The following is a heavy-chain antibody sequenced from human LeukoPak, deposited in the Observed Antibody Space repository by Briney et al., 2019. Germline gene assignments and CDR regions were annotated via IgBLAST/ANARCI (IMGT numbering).Heavy chain of an antibody. V-gene: IGHV4-59*01. Sequence: SETLSLTCTVSGGSISGYYWSWIRQPPGKGLEWIGYISYSGSTNYNPSLKSRVTISVDTSNNQFSLKLTSVTAADTAVYYCASQGGSYAYVFDIWGQGTMDTVSS. J-gene: IGHJ3*02. CDR3: ASQGGSYAYVFDI. CDR1: GGSISGYY. D-gene: IGHD1-26*01. CDR2: ISYSGST.